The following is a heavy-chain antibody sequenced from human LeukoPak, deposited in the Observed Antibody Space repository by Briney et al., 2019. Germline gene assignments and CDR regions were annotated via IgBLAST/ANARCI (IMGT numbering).Heavy chain of an antibody. V-gene: IGHV3-23*01. CDR2: VSGSGGCT. CDR3: AKDLKAIAVAGTIDY. J-gene: IGHJ4*02. CDR1: GFTFSSYA. Sequence: GSLRLSCAASGFTFSSYAMSWVRQAPGKGLEWVSAVSGSGGCTYYADSVKGRFTISRDNSKNTLYLQMNCLTAEATAVYYCAKDLKAIAVAGTIDYWGQGTLVTVSS. D-gene: IGHD6-19*01.